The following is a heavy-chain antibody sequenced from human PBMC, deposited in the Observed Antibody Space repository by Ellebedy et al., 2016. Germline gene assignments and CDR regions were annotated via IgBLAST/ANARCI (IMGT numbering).Heavy chain of an antibody. J-gene: IGHJ4*02. CDR1: GFTFSGYW. D-gene: IGHD1-26*01. V-gene: IGHV3-7*04. Sequence: GGSLRLXXETSGFTFSGYWMSWVRQAPGKGLEWVANINQDGSEKYFVDSVKGRFTISRDNTKHSIYLQMSGLRAEDTAVYYCTRDANSPIAEATTGRGYWGQGTLVTVSS. CDR3: TRDANSPIAEATTGRGY. CDR2: INQDGSEK.